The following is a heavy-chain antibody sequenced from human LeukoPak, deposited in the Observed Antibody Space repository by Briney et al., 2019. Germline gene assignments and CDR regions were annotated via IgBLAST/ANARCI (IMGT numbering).Heavy chain of an antibody. D-gene: IGHD3-10*01. CDR2: IYYSGST. CDR3: ARLYFGFGSDY. V-gene: IGHV4-59*05. J-gene: IGHJ4*02. Sequence: SETLSLTCTVSGGSISSYYWSWIRQPPGKGLEWIGSIYYSGSTYYNPSLKSRVTISVDTSKNQFSLKLSSVTAADTAVYYCARLYFGFGSDYWGQGTLVTVSS. CDR1: GGSISSYY.